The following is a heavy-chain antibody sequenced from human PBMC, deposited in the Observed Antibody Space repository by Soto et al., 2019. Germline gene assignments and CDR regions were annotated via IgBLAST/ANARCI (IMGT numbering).Heavy chain of an antibody. V-gene: IGHV4-59*08. CDR1: GGSISSYY. CDR3: ARNYGPGYTFDY. Sequence: SETLSLTCTVSGGSISSYYWRWIRQPPGKGLEWIGYIYYSGSTHYNPSLKSRVTISVDTSKNQFSLKLSSVTAADTAVYYCARNYGPGYTFDYWGQGTLVTVPQ. J-gene: IGHJ4*02. D-gene: IGHD3-10*01. CDR2: IYYSGST.